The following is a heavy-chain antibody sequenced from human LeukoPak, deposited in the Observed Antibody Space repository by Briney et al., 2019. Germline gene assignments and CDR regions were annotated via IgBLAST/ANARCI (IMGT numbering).Heavy chain of an antibody. CDR1: GYTSTGYY. CDR3: ASSKLELRYLIRA. D-gene: IGHD1-7*01. CDR2: INPNSGGT. J-gene: IGHJ5*02. Sequence: ASVKVSCKASGYTSTGYYMHWVRQAPGQGLEWMGWINPNSGGTNYAQKFQGRVTMTRDTSISTAYMELSRLRSDDTAVYYCASSKLELRYLIRAWGQGTLVTVSS. V-gene: IGHV1-2*02.